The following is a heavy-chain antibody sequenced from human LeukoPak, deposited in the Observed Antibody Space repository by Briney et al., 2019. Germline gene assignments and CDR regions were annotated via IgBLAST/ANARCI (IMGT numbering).Heavy chain of an antibody. D-gene: IGHD2-15*01. Sequence: PGGSLRLSCAASGFTFSSYWMSWVRQAPGKGLEWVANIKQDGSEKYYVDSVKGRLTISRDNAKNSLYLQMNSLRAEETAVYYCARDGGGVVAAIWDYYYYYGMDVWGQGTTVTVSS. CDR3: ARDGGGVVAAIWDYYYYYGMDV. J-gene: IGHJ6*02. CDR2: IKQDGSEK. V-gene: IGHV3-7*01. CDR1: GFTFSSYW.